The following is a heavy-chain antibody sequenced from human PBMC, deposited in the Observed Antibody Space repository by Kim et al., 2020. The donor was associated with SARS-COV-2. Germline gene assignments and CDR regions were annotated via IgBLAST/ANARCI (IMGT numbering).Heavy chain of an antibody. D-gene: IGHD6-13*01. V-gene: IGHV1-3*01. CDR2: INAGNGNT. CDR3: ARAPPSWYGGTPGFDY. J-gene: IGHJ4*02. Sequence: ASVKVSCKASGYTFTSYAMHWVRQAPGQRLEWMGWINAGNGNTKYSQKFQGRVTITRDTSASTAYMELSSLRSEDTAVYYCARAPPSWYGGTPGFDYWGQGTLVTVSS. CDR1: GYTFTSYA.